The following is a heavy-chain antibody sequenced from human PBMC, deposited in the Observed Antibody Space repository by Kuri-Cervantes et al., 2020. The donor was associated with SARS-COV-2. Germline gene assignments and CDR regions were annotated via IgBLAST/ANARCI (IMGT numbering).Heavy chain of an antibody. CDR3: ARGRRNYCSSTSCYPPYYGMDV. D-gene: IGHD2-2*01. J-gene: IGHJ6*02. CDR2: IYYSGST. Sequence: GSLRLSCTVSGGSISSSSYYWGWIRQPPGKGLEWIGSIYYSGSTYYNPSLKSRVTISVDTSKNRFSLKLSSVTAADTAVYYCARGRRNYCSSTSCYPPYYGMDVWGQGTTVTVSS. V-gene: IGHV4-39*07. CDR1: GGSISSSSYY.